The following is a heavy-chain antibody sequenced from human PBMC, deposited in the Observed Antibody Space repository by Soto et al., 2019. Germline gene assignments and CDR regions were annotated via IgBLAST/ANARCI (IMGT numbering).Heavy chain of an antibody. CDR1: GGSFSGYY. V-gene: IGHV4-34*01. D-gene: IGHD3-16*02. J-gene: IGHJ4*02. CDR2: INHSGST. Sequence: QVQLQQWGAGLLKPSVTLSLTCAVYGGSFSGYYWSWIRQPPGQGLEWIGEINHSGSTNYNPSLKSRVTISVDTSKNQFYLKLSSVTAADTAVYYCARESYVWGSYRYTAFDYWGQGTLVTVSS. CDR3: ARESYVWGSYRYTAFDY.